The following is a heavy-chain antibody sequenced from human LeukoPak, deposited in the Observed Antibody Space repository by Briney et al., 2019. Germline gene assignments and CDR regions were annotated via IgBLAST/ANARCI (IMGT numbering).Heavy chain of an antibody. D-gene: IGHD3-22*01. Sequence: SETLSLTCAVYGGSFSGYYWSWIRQPPGKGLDWIGEINHSGSTNYNPSLKSRVTISVDTSKNKFSLKLSSVTAADTAVYYCARSYYYDSSGFDYWGQGTLVTVSS. CDR1: GGSFSGYY. CDR2: INHSGST. CDR3: ARSYYYDSSGFDY. J-gene: IGHJ4*02. V-gene: IGHV4-34*01.